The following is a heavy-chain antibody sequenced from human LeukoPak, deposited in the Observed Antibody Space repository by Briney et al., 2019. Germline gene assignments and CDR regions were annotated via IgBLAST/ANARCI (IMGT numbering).Heavy chain of an antibody. D-gene: IGHD6-6*01. J-gene: IGHJ6*02. CDR3: AREKYSSSSVAMDV. CDR1: GFTFSSYW. V-gene: IGHV3-74*01. Sequence: PGGSLRLSCAASGFTFSSYWMHWVRQAPGKGLVWVSRINSDGSSTSYADSVKGRFTISRDNAKNTLYLQMDSLRAEDTAVYYCAREKYSSSSVAMDVWGQGTTVTVSS. CDR2: INSDGSST.